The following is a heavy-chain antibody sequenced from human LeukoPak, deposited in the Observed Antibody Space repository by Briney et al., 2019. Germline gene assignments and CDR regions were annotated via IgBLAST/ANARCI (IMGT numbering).Heavy chain of an antibody. J-gene: IGHJ4*02. CDR2: ISGSGGST. Sequence: PGGSLRLSCAASGFTFSSYGMSWVRQAPGKGLEWVSAISGSGGSTYYADSVKGRFTISRDNSKNTLYLQMNSLRAEDTAVYYCAKAGDSSGYQTNFDYWGQGTLVTVSS. V-gene: IGHV3-23*01. D-gene: IGHD3-22*01. CDR1: GFTFSSYG. CDR3: AKAGDSSGYQTNFDY.